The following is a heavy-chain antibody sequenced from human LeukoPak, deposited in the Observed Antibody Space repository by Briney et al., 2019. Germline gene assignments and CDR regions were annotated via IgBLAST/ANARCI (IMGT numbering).Heavy chain of an antibody. CDR1: GFTFISYD. CDR2: ISYDGSNK. J-gene: IGHJ4*02. V-gene: IGHV3-30*18. Sequence: PGGSLRLSCAASGFTFISYDIHWVDQAPGKGLEWVAVISYDGSNKYYADSVKGRFTISRDNSKNTLYLQVNSLRTEDTAVYYCAKNIPNCSSTSCPLDYSGQGTLVTVSS. CDR3: AKNIPNCSSTSCPLDY. D-gene: IGHD2-2*01.